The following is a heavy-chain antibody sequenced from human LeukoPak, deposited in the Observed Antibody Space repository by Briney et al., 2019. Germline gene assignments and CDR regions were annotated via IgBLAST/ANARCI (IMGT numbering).Heavy chain of an antibody. CDR3: VRDMGYYDKV. CDR1: GFTFDDYA. J-gene: IGHJ4*02. Sequence: GRSLRLSCAASGFTFDDYAMHWVRQAPGKGLEWVSGISWNSGSIGYADSVKGRFTISRGNAKNTLYLQMNSLRADDTAVYYCVRDMGYYDKVWGQGTLVTVSS. V-gene: IGHV3-9*01. D-gene: IGHD3-22*01. CDR2: ISWNSGSI.